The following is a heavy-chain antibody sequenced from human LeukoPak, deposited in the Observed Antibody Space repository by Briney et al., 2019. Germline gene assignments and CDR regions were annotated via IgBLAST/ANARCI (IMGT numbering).Heavy chain of an antibody. CDR1: GGSISSDY. J-gene: IGHJ4*02. CDR3: ARLIPYYFDY. V-gene: IGHV4-59*01. CDR2: IYYSGST. Sequence: SETLSLTCTVSGGSISSDYWSWIRQPPGMGLEWIGYIYYSGSTNYNPSLKSRVTISVDTSKNQFSLRLRSVTAADTAVYYCARLIPYYFDYWGQGILVTVSS.